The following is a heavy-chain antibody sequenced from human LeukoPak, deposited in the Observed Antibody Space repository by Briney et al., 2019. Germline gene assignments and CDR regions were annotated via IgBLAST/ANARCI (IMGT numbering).Heavy chain of an antibody. CDR3: TRRPGYSYPFDY. D-gene: IGHD5-18*01. CDR2: IRSKANSYAT. V-gene: IGHV3-73*01. Sequence: GGSLKLSCAASGFTFSGSAMHWVRQASGQGLEWVGRIRSKANSYATAYAASVKGRFTISRDDSKNTAYLQMNSLKTEDTAVYYCTRRPGYSYPFDYWGQGTLVTVSS. CDR1: GFTFSGSA. J-gene: IGHJ4*02.